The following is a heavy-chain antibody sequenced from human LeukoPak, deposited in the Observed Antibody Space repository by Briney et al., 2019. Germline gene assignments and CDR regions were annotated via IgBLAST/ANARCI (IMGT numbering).Heavy chain of an antibody. CDR2: ISGSGTTT. CDR3: AIQITMIVVVPYFDY. CDR1: GLTFSDYY. J-gene: IGHJ4*02. D-gene: IGHD3-22*01. Sequence: GGSLRLSCAASGLTFSDYYMTWIRQAPGKGLEWVSSISGSGTTTYSADSVRGRFTVSKDNAKNSVFLYMNSLRAEDTAVYYCAIQITMIVVVPYFDYWGQGTLVTVSS. V-gene: IGHV3-11*04.